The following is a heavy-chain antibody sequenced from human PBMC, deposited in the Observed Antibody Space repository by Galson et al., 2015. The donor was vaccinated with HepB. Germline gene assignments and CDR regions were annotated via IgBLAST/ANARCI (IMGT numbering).Heavy chain of an antibody. V-gene: IGHV3-23*01. J-gene: IGHJ4*02. CDR1: GFTFSSYA. D-gene: IGHD3-10*01. Sequence: SLRLSCAASGFTFSSYAMSWVRQAPGKGLEWVSAISGSGGSTYYADSVKGRFTISRDNSKNTLYLQMNSLRAEDTAVYYCAKDWERALHYYGSGSNYFDYWGQGTLVTVSS. CDR3: AKDWERALHYYGSGSNYFDY. CDR2: ISGSGGST.